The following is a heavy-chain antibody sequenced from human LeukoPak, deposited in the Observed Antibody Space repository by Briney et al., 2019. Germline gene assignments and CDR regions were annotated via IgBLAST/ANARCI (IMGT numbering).Heavy chain of an antibody. Sequence: GGSLRLSCAASGFXFSDHYIDWVRQAPGKGLEWLGRTRNKANSYTTEYAASVKGRFTISRDDSKNSLYLQMNSLKTEDTAVYYCARVSCYDSSGYYAAFDIWGQGTMVTVSS. D-gene: IGHD3-22*01. V-gene: IGHV3-72*01. CDR3: ARVSCYDSSGYYAAFDI. J-gene: IGHJ3*02. CDR1: GFXFSDHY. CDR2: TRNKANSYTT.